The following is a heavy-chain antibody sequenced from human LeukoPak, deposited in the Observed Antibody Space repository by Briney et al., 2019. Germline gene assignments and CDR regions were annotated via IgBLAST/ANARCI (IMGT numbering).Heavy chain of an antibody. D-gene: IGHD6-6*01. V-gene: IGHV1-2*02. CDR3: AVSSSSNFDY. CDR2: INPNSGGT. CDR1: GYTFTSYD. Sequence: ASVKVSCKASGYTFTSYDINWVRQAPGQGLEWMGWINPNSGGTNYAQKFQGRVTMTRDTSISTAYMELSRLRSDDTAVYYCAVSSSSNFDYWGQGTLVTVSS. J-gene: IGHJ4*02.